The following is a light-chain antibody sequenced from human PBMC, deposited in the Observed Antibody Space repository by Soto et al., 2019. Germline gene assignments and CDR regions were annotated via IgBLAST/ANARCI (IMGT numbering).Light chain of an antibody. Sequence: QSALTQPASVSGSPGQSITISCTGTSSDVGGYNYVSWYQHHPGKAPKLMISDVSNRPSGVPNRFSGSKSGNTASLTISGLQPEDEADYYCSSYTTSNTRQIVFGTGTKLTVL. J-gene: IGLJ1*01. CDR2: DVS. CDR1: SSDVGGYNY. CDR3: SSYTTSNTRQIV. V-gene: IGLV2-14*03.